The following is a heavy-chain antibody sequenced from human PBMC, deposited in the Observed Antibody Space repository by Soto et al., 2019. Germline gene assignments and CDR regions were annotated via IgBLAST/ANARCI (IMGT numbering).Heavy chain of an antibody. J-gene: IGHJ6*02. V-gene: IGHV3-30*18. D-gene: IGHD6-13*01. CDR2: ISSDGSKN. CDR1: GFTFTTYG. Sequence: QVQLVECGGGVVQPGRSLRLSCAASGFTFTTYGIHWVRQAPGKGLEWVAVISSDGSKNYFADSVRGRFTISRDNSKNTVYLQINNVRAEDTAVYYCAKERMGYYYGLDVWGQGTTVVVSS. CDR3: AKERMGYYYGLDV.